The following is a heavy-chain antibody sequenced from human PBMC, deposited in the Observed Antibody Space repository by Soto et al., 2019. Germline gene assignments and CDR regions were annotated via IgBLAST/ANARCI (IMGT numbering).Heavy chain of an antibody. CDR1: GFRFRTRA. Sequence: GGSLRLSGAASGFRFRTRAMSWVRQAPGKGLEWVASIRPGGDSTYYADSVKGRFAVSRDNSNVPLYLQMDSLRVEDTAIYYCTTHEEGAPWAGGFDSWGQGTLVTVSS. CDR2: IRPGGDST. CDR3: TTHEEGAPWAGGFDS. V-gene: IGHV3-23*01. J-gene: IGHJ5*01. D-gene: IGHD1-26*01.